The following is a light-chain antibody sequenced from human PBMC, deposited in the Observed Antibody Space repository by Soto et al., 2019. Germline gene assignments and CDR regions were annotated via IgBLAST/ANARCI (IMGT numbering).Light chain of an antibody. CDR1: QSISSW. CDR3: QQYNSSPWT. CDR2: KAS. Sequence: DIQMTQSPSTLSASVGDRVTITCRASQSISSWLAWYQQKPGKAPKLLIYKASSLESGVPSRVSGSGYGTEFTLTISSLQPDDFATYYRQQYNSSPWTFGQGTKVEIK. J-gene: IGKJ1*01. V-gene: IGKV1-5*03.